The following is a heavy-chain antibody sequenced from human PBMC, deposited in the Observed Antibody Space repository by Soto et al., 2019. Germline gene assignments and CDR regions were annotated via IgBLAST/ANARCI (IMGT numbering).Heavy chain of an antibody. CDR1: EYSFTNYW. D-gene: IGHD4-17*01. V-gene: IGHV3-13*01. CDR2: IGTAGDT. Sequence: PGESLKISCKGSEYSFTNYWIGWVRQATGKGLEWVSAIGTAGDTYYPGSVKGRFTISRENAKNSLYLQMNSLRAEDTAVYYCARDERYGDFYYGMDVWGQGTTVTVSS. CDR3: ARDERYGDFYYGMDV. J-gene: IGHJ6*02.